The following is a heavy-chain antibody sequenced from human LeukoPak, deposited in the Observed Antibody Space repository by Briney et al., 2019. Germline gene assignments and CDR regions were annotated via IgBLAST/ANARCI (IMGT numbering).Heavy chain of an antibody. V-gene: IGHV3-53*01. CDR1: GITVSTNY. CDR2: AFSDGRT. CDR3: ARGDFDY. Sequence: GALRLSCAASGITVSTNYMSWVRQAPGKGLEWVSIAFSDGRTFYADSVRGRFTISRDSPKNTVFLQMNSLRAEDTAVYYCARGDFDYWGQGTLVTVSS. J-gene: IGHJ4*02.